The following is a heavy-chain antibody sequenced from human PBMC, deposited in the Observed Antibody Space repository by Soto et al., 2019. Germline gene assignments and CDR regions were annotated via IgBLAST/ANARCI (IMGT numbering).Heavy chain of an antibody. CDR2: IYYSGST. J-gene: IGHJ6*02. V-gene: IGHV4-30-4*02. CDR3: ARDNILGILYGGMDV. CDR1: GGSISSGDYY. D-gene: IGHD3-3*01. Sequence: PSDTLSLTCTVSGGSISSGDYYWSWIHQPPGKGLEWIGYIYYSGSTYYNPSLKSRVTISVDTSKNQFSLKLSSVTAADTAVYYCARDNILGILYGGMDVWGQGTTVTVS.